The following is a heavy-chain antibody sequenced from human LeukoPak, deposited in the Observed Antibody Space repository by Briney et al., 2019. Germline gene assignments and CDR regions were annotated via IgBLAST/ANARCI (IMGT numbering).Heavy chain of an antibody. CDR1: GGSISTSNW. D-gene: IGHD3-9*01. CDR2: IYHSGST. CDR3: SSYPHYDFLTGYFEGFDP. J-gene: IGHJ5*02. V-gene: IGHV4-4*02. Sequence: SGTLSLTCAVSGGSISTSNWWSWVRQPPGKGLEWIGDIYHSGSTNYNPSLKSRVTISVDKSKNQFSLKLSSVTAADTAVYYCSSYPHYDFLTGYFEGFDPWGQGTLVTVSS.